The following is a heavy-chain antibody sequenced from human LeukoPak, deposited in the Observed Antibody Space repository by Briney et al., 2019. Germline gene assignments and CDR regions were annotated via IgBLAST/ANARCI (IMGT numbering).Heavy chain of an antibody. D-gene: IGHD6-19*01. Sequence: GGSLRLSCAATGFSVSSNYMNWVRQAPGKGLEWVSVIYTGGNTYYAESVKGRFTISRDNSKNTLYLQMHSLRAEDTAVYYCASPSSGQSFDIWGQGTMVTVSS. CDR1: GFSVSSNY. CDR2: IYTGGNT. J-gene: IGHJ3*02. V-gene: IGHV3-53*01. CDR3: ASPSSGQSFDI.